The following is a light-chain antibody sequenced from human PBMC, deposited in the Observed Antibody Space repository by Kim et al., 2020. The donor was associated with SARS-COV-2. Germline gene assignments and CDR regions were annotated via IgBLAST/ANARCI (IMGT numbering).Light chain of an antibody. V-gene: IGKV1D-8*01. CDR1: QGLSHH. J-gene: IGKJ1*01. Sequence: ASTDDRLTINRQNSQGLSHHLGWYQQKPGKAPKLLIDSTSTLESGVPSRVSGSGSGTDFTLTISRLQSDDFATYYCQQYNTFPWTFGQGTKVDIK. CDR2: STS. CDR3: QQYNTFPWT.